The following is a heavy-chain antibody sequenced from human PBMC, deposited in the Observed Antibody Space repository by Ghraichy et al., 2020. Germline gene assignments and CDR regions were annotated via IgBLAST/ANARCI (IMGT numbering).Heavy chain of an antibody. CDR2: IRYDGSNK. CDR1: GFTFSSYG. Sequence: GGSLRLSCAASGFTFSSYGMHWVRQAPGKGLEWVAFIRYDGSNKYYADSVKGRFTISRDNSKNTLYLQMNSLRAEDTAVYYCAKVFSSSWIQGDYYYYMGVWGKGTTVTGSS. V-gene: IGHV3-30*02. J-gene: IGHJ6*03. CDR3: AKVFSSSWIQGDYYYYMGV. D-gene: IGHD6-13*01.